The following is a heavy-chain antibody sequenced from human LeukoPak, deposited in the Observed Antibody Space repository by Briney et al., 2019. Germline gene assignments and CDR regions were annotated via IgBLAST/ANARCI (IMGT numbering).Heavy chain of an antibody. CDR3: ARDLAYYYGSGTHERYYYYYMDV. Sequence: ASVKVSCKASGYTFTNYYMHWVRQAPGQGLEWMGWINPNSGGTNYAQKFQGRVTMTRDTSISTAYMELSRMRSDDTAVYYCARDLAYYYGSGTHERYYYYYMDVWGKGTTVTISS. CDR2: INPNSGGT. D-gene: IGHD3-10*01. J-gene: IGHJ6*03. CDR1: GYTFTNYY. V-gene: IGHV1-2*02.